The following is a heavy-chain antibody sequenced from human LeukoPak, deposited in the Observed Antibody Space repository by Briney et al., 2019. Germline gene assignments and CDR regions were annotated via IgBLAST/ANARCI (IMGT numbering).Heavy chain of an antibody. D-gene: IGHD1-14*01. CDR3: ASDRIRIPDQFVY. V-gene: IGHV3-30*04. J-gene: IGHJ4*02. CDR2: ISYDGSNK. CDR1: GFTFSSYA. Sequence: PGGSLRLSCAASGFTFSSYAMHWVRKAPGKGLEWVAVISYDGSNKYYADSVKGRFTISRDNSKNTLYLQMNSLRAEDTAVYYCASDRIRIPDQFVYWGQGTLVTVSS.